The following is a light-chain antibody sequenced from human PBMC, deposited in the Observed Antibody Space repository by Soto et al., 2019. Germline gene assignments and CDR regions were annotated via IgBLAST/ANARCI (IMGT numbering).Light chain of an antibody. V-gene: IGKV3-15*01. J-gene: IGKJ4*01. CDR3: QQRVNWPPT. CDR1: QFISTN. Sequence: EIVMTQSPATLSVSPGERVTLSCRASQFISTNLAWYQQRPGQAPRLLIYYASTRATGIPARFSGSGSGTEFSLTISSLQSEDFAVYYCQQRVNWPPTFGGGTKVEI. CDR2: YAS.